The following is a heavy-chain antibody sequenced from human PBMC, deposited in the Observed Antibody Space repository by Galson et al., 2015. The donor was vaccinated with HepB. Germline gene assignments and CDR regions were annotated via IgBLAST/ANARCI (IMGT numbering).Heavy chain of an antibody. CDR1: GFTFSSYW. V-gene: IGHV3-7*01. CDR2: IKQDGSEK. Sequence: SLRLSCAASGFTFSSYWMSWVRQAPGKGLEWVANIKQDGSEKYYVDSVKGRFTISRDNAKNSLYLQMSSLRAEDTAVYYCARVSYRTGIVATMGLDYWGQGTLVTVSS. J-gene: IGHJ4*02. D-gene: IGHD5-12*01. CDR3: ARVSYRTGIVATMGLDY.